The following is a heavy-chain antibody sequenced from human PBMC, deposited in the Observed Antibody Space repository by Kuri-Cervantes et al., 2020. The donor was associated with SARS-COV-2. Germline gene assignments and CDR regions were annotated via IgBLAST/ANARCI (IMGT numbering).Heavy chain of an antibody. J-gene: IGHJ4*02. V-gene: IGHV4-34*01. CDR3: ARTPDYDILTGSYSEGFDY. Sequence: GSLRLSCAVYGGSFSGYYWSWIRQPPGKGLEWIGEINHSGSTNYNPSLKSRVTVSVDTSKNQFSLKLTSVTAADTAVYYCARTPDYDILTGSYSEGFDYWGQGSLVTVSS. CDR2: INHSGST. CDR1: GGSFSGYY. D-gene: IGHD3-9*01.